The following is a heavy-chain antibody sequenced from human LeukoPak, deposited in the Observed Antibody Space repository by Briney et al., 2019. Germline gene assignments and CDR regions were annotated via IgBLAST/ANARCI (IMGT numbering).Heavy chain of an antibody. CDR2: ISSSSSYI. CDR1: GFTFSSYS. CDR3: ARVGSSSWYMMVDYFDY. V-gene: IGHV3-21*01. D-gene: IGHD6-13*01. Sequence: GGSLRLSCAASGFTFSSYSMNWVRQAPGKGLEWVSSISSSSSYIYYADSVKGRFTISRDNAKNSLCLQMNSLRAEDTAVYYCARVGSSSWYMMVDYFDYWGQGTLVTVSS. J-gene: IGHJ4*02.